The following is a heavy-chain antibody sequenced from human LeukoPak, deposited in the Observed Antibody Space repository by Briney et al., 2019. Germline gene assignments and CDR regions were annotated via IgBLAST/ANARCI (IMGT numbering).Heavy chain of an antibody. V-gene: IGHV4-30-4*02. CDR3: AGGNWNYPWYFDY. D-gene: IGHD1-7*01. CDR2: IYYSGST. J-gene: IGHJ4*02. Sequence: SETLSLTCTVSGGSISSGDYYWSWIRQPPGKGLEWIGYIYYSGSTYYNPSLKSRVTISVDTSKNQFSLKLSSVTAADTAVYYCAGGNWNYPWYFDYWGQGTLVTVSS. CDR1: GGSISSGDYY.